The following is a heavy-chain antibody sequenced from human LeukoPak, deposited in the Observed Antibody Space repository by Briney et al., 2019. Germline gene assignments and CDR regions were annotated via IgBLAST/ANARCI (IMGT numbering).Heavy chain of an antibody. CDR2: ISSSIII. CDR3: TRGYYYGSGSPNLFDY. V-gene: IGHV3-48*01. CDR1: GFTFSSYS. J-gene: IGHJ4*02. D-gene: IGHD3-10*01. Sequence: PGGSLRLSCAASGFTFSSYSVNWVRQAPGKGLEWVSYISSSIIIYYADSVKGRFTISRDNAKNSLYLQMNSLRVEDTAVYYCTRGYYYGSGSPNLFDYWGQGTLVTVSS.